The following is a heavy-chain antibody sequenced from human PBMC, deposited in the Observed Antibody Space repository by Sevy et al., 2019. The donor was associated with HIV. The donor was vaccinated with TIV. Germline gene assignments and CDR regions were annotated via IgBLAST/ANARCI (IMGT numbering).Heavy chain of an antibody. J-gene: IGHJ4*02. CDR3: TTYRNG. CDR1: GFTFKNAW. D-gene: IGHD1-26*01. Sequence: GGSLRLSCAVSGFTFKNAWMSWVRQAPGKGLEWVGRIKRKADGGTTDYAAPVKGRFTISRDDSKDTLYLEMNNLKTEDTAVYYCTTYRNGWCQGTLVTVSS. CDR2: IKRKADGGTT. V-gene: IGHV3-15*07.